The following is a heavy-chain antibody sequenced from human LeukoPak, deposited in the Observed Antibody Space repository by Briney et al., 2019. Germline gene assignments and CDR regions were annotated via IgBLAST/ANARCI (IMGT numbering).Heavy chain of an antibody. Sequence: GGSLRLSCAVSGFTFSSYWMSWVRQAPGKGLEWVANIKQDGSEKYYVDSVKGRFTISRDNAKNSLYLQMNSLRAEDTAVYYCARVRGSGYPYWFDPWGQGTLVTVSS. J-gene: IGHJ5*02. CDR2: IKQDGSEK. CDR1: GFTFSSYW. D-gene: IGHD3-16*01. CDR3: ARVRGSGYPYWFDP. V-gene: IGHV3-7*01.